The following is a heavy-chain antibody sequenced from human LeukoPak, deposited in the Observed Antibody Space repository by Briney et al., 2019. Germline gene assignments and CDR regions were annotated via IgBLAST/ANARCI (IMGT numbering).Heavy chain of an antibody. J-gene: IGHJ4*02. D-gene: IGHD6-13*01. CDR1: GFTFSSYA. CDR3: ARDPSSNYFDY. Sequence: GGSLRLSCAASGFTFSSYAMHWVRQAPGKGLEWVAVISYDGSNKYYADSVKGRFTISRDNSRNTLYLQMNSLRAEDTAVYYCARDPSSNYFDYWGQGTLVTVSS. V-gene: IGHV3-30-3*01. CDR2: ISYDGSNK.